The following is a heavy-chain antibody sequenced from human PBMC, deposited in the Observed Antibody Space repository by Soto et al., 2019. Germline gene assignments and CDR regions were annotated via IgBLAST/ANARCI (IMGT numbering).Heavy chain of an antibody. V-gene: IGHV3-7*01. CDR3: ATTGDDSSWPAPLAEIF. CDR1: GFTFSSYW. Sequence: GGSLRLSCAASGFTFSSYWMSWVRQAPGKGLEWVANIKQDGSEKYYVDSVKGRFTISRDNAKNSLYLQMNSLRAEDTAVYSGATTGDDSSWPAPLAEIFWGQGTLVTVSS. D-gene: IGHD6-13*01. CDR2: IKQDGSEK. J-gene: IGHJ4*02.